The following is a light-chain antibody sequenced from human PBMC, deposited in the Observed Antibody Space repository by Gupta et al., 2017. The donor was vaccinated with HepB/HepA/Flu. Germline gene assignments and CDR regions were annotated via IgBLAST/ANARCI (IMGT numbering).Light chain of an antibody. CDR3: QSADSRGTDLWV. CDR2: KDS. J-gene: IGLJ3*02. CDR1: ALPKQY. V-gene: IGLV3-25*02. Sequence: SYELTQPPSVSVSPGQTARITCSGDALPKQYAYWYQQKPGQAPVLVIYKDSERPSGSPERFSGSSSGTTGTLTISGVQAEEEADYYCQSADSRGTDLWVFGGGTKLTVL.